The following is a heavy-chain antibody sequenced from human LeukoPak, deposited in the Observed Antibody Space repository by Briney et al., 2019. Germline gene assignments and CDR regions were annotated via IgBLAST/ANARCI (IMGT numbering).Heavy chain of an antibody. CDR1: GFPFSRYW. Sequence: PGGSLRLSCAASGFPFSRYWMNWVRQAPGKGLEWVANIKQDGSEKFYVDSVKGRFIISRDNAKNSLYLQMNSLRADDTAVYYCASLGNWGQGTLVTVSS. D-gene: IGHD1-1*01. V-gene: IGHV3-7*01. CDR3: ASLGN. J-gene: IGHJ4*02. CDR2: IKQDGSEK.